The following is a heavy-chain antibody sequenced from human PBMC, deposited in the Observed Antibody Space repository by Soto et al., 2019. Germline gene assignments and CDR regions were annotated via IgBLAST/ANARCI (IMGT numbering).Heavy chain of an antibody. Sequence: PSETLSLTCAVSGGSISSGGYSWSWIRQPPGKGLEWIGYIYHSGSTYYNPSLKSRVTISVDRSKSQFSLKLSSVTAADTAVYYCARVGIVVVPAAISWGWFDPWGQGTLVTVSS. CDR1: GGSISSGGYS. CDR3: ARVGIVVVPAAISWGWFDP. J-gene: IGHJ5*02. CDR2: IYHSGST. D-gene: IGHD2-2*03. V-gene: IGHV4-30-2*01.